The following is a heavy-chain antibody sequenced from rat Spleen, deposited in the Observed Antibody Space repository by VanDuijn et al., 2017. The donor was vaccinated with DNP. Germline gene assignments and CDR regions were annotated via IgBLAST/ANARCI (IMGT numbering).Heavy chain of an antibody. CDR3: ARCPFSYYGYNSYYFDY. V-gene: IGHV5-22*01. CDR2: ISYAGGST. D-gene: IGHD1-9*01. Sequence: EVQLVESGGGLVQPGRSLKLSCAASGFTFSDYYMAWVRQAPTKGLELVAYISYAGGSTYHGDSVKGRFTISRDNAKSTLSLQMNSLRSEDMATYYCARCPFSYYGYNSYYFDYWGQGVMVTVSS. CDR1: GFTFSDYY. J-gene: IGHJ2*01.